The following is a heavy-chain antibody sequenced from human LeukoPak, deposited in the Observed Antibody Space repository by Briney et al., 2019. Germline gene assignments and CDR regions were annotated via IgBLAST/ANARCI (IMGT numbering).Heavy chain of an antibody. J-gene: IGHJ5*02. Sequence: GASVTVSCKASGYTFTSYGISWVRQAPGQGLEWMGWISAYNGNTNYAQKLQGRVTMTTDTSTSTAYMELRSLRSDDTAVYYCASSPLRPSYNWFDPWGQGTLVTVSS. V-gene: IGHV1-18*01. CDR2: ISAYNGNT. CDR1: GYTFTSYG. CDR3: ASSPLRPSYNWFDP.